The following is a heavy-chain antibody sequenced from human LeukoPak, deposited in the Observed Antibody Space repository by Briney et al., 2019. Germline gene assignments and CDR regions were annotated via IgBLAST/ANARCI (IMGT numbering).Heavy chain of an antibody. D-gene: IGHD4-11*01. CDR2: IPYDGGDK. Sequence: GGSLRLSCAASGFPFSSYGMHWVRQAPGKGLEWVAFIPYDGGDKFYADSVKGRFTISRDNSKNTLYLQMNSLRAEDTAVYYCAAMTSVTTGDYWGQGTLVTVSS. CDR3: AAMTSVTTGDY. J-gene: IGHJ4*02. CDR1: GFPFSSYG. V-gene: IGHV3-30*02.